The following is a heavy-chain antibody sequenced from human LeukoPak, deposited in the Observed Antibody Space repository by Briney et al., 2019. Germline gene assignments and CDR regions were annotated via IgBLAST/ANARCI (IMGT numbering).Heavy chain of an antibody. CDR1: GFTFSEYW. J-gene: IGHJ4*02. Sequence: GGSLRLSCAASGFTFSEYWMHWVRQAPGKGLMWVSRIHKDGHNTWYADSVKGRFTISRDNPENTVYLQLNSLRVEDTAVYYCARESEAAGAYYLDHWGQGSLVTVSS. CDR2: IHKDGHNT. D-gene: IGHD6-25*01. V-gene: IGHV3-74*01. CDR3: ARESEAAGAYYLDH.